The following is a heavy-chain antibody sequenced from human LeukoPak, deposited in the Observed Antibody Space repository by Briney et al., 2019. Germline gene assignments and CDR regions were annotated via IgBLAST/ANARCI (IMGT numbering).Heavy chain of an antibody. CDR1: GFRFSGYA. CDR3: AKRSGSSYGHSDH. J-gene: IGHJ4*02. Sequence: GGSLRLSCAASGFRFSGYAMGWVRQAPGKGLEWVSAITGDGDYTDYADSVKGRFTISRDNSKSTVYLQISSLRGEDAAVYYCAKRSGSSYGHSDHWGQGTLVTVSS. D-gene: IGHD3-10*01. V-gene: IGHV3-23*01. CDR2: ITGDGDYT.